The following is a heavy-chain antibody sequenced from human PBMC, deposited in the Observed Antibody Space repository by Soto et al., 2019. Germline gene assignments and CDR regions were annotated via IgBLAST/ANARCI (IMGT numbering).Heavy chain of an antibody. CDR1: GGSISSSSYY. J-gene: IGHJ4*02. CDR3: ARQGGVGYFCSGGSCYFY. CDR2: IYYSGST. D-gene: IGHD2-15*01. V-gene: IGHV4-39*01. Sequence: PSETLSLTCTVSGGSISSSSYYWGWIRQPPGKGLEWIGSIYYSGSTYYNPSLKSRVTISVDTSKNQFSLKLSSVTAADTAVYYCARQGGVGYFCSGGSCYFYWGQGTLVTVSS.